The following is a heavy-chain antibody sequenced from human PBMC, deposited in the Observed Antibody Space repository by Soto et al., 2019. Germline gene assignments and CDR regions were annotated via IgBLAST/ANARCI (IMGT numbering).Heavy chain of an antibody. CDR1: GFTFSSYG. CDR2: IWYDGSNK. V-gene: IGHV3-33*01. J-gene: IGHJ4*02. CDR3: AREGGYDFWSAYDFDY. Sequence: QVQLVESGGGVVQPGRSLRLSCAASGFTFSSYGMHCVRQAPGKGLEWVAVIWYDGSNKYYADSVKGRFTISRDNSKNTLYLQMNSLRAEDTAVYYCAREGGYDFWSAYDFDYWGQGTLVTVSS. D-gene: IGHD3-3*01.